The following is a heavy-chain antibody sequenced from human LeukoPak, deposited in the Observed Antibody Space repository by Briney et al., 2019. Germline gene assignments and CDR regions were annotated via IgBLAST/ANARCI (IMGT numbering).Heavy chain of an antibody. V-gene: IGHV4-59*01. CDR1: GGSINGYY. CDR3: ARDRAWGSGFDY. J-gene: IGHJ4*02. Sequence: SETLSLTCSVSGGSINGYYWSWIRQPPGKGLEWIGYIYYSGSTNYNPSLKSRVTISVDTSKNQFSLKLSSVTAADTAVYYCARDRAWGSGFDYWGQGTLVTVSS. CDR2: IYYSGST. D-gene: IGHD7-27*01.